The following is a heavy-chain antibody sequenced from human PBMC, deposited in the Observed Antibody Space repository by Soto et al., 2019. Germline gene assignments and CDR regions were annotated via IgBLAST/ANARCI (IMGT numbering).Heavy chain of an antibody. D-gene: IGHD2-2*01. V-gene: IGHV1-69*13. J-gene: IGHJ5*02. CDR3: ARDGRVYHSPDWFDP. CDR1: GGTFSSYA. CDR2: IIPIFGTA. Sequence: SVKVSCKASGGTFSSYAISWVRQAPGQGLEWMGGIIPIFGTANYAQKFQGRVTITADESTSAAYMELSSLRSEDTAVYYCARDGRVYHSPDWFDPWGQGTLVTVSS.